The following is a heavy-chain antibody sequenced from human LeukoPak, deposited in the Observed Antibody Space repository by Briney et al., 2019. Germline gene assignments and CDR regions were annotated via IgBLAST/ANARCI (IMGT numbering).Heavy chain of an antibody. CDR2: IYYTGNT. V-gene: IGHV4-59*08. D-gene: IGHD2-2*01. J-gene: IGHJ5*02. Sequence: SETLSLTCTVSGGSISNYYWSWIRQSPGKGLEWIGYIYYTGNTNYNPSLESRVIISVDTSKNQFSLKLSSVTAADTAVYYCARELGYCSSTSCYGFDPWGQGTLVIVSS. CDR3: ARELGYCSSTSCYGFDP. CDR1: GGSISNYY.